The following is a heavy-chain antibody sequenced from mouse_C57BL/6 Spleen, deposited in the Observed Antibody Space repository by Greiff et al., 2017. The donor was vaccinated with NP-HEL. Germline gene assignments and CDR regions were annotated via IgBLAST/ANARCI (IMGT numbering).Heavy chain of an antibody. J-gene: IGHJ3*01. CDR2: IWSGGST. CDR1: GFSLTSYG. D-gene: IGHD1-1*01. V-gene: IGHV2-2*01. Sequence: VMLVESGPGLVQPSQSLSITCTVSGFSLTSYGVHWVRQSPGKGLEWLGVIWSGGSTDYNAAFISRLSISKDNSKSQVFFKMNSLQADDTAIYXCARGGDYYGSSYGLAYWGQGTLVTVSA. CDR3: ARGGDYYGSSYGLAY.